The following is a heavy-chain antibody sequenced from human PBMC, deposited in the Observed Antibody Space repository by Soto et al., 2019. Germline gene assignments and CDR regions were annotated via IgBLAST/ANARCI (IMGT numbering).Heavy chain of an antibody. D-gene: IGHD3-10*01. CDR3: LMVTYSGMDV. CDR2: INNRGNT. J-gene: IGHJ6*02. Sequence: QGQLQQWGAGLLKPSETPSLTCAVDGSPVTTYYWTWIRQPPGKGLEWVGEINNRGNTNYNPSLKSRLTVSLDTSKTQFSLKLTSVTAADTAVYYCLMVTYSGMDVWGQGTTVTVSS. CDR1: GSPVTTYY. V-gene: IGHV4-34*01.